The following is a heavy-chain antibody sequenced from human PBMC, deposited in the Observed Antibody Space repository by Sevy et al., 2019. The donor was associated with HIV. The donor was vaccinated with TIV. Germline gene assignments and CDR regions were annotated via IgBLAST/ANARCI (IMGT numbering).Heavy chain of an antibody. V-gene: IGHV3-53*01. Sequence: GGSLRLSCAAPGLTVSSNYMSWVRQAPGKGLEWVSVIYSDGRTYYVDSVKGRFTISRDSSKNTLYLQMNSLRAEDTAVYYCAREDIVLGEGNYYGIDVWGQRTTVTVSS. J-gene: IGHJ6*02. CDR2: IYSDGRT. CDR1: GLTVSSNY. CDR3: AREDIVLGEGNYYGIDV. D-gene: IGHD2-15*01.